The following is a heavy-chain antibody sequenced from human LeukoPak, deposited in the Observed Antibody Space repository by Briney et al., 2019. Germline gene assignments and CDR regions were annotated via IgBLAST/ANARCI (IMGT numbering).Heavy chain of an antibody. D-gene: IGHD2-15*01. CDR2: ISESGGTR. CDR1: GFTFSSYA. Sequence: GGSLRLSCAASGFTFSSYALSWVRQAPGKGLEWVSAISESGGTRNYVDSVKGRFTISRDNSKNTLYLQMNSLRAEDTAVYYCARSFVVVVAATPKRYYYGMDVWGQGTTVTVSS. J-gene: IGHJ6*02. CDR3: ARSFVVVVAATPKRYYYGMDV. V-gene: IGHV3-23*01.